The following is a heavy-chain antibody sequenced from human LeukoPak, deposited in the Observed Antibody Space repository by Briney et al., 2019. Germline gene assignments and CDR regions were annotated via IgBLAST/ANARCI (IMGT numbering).Heavy chain of an antibody. Sequence: GRSLRLSCAASGFTFDDYAMHWVRQAPGKGLEWVSGISWNSGSIGYADSVKGRFTISRDNAKNSLYLQMNSLRAEDTALYYCAKDRGGDYGDYMAYYYGMDVWGQGTTVTVSS. D-gene: IGHD4-17*01. CDR3: AKDRGGDYGDYMAYYYGMDV. V-gene: IGHV3-9*01. J-gene: IGHJ6*02. CDR1: GFTFDDYA. CDR2: ISWNSGSI.